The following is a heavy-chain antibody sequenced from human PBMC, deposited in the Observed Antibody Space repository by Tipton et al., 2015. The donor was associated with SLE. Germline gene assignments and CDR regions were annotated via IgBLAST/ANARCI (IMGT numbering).Heavy chain of an antibody. J-gene: IGHJ4*02. CDR2: INHSGST. D-gene: IGHD1-1*01. CDR1: DGSFSGYY. V-gene: IGHV4-34*01. CDR3: ARGPPKGTLDY. Sequence: TLSLTCSVYDGSFSGYYWSWIRQPPGKGLEWIGEINHSGSTNYNPSLKSRVTISVDTSKNQFSLKLSSVTAADTALYYCARGPPKGTLDYWGQGTLVTVSS.